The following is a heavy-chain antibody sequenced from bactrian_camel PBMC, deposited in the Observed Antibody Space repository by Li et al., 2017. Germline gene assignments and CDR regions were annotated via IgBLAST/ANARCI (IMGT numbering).Heavy chain of an antibody. CDR3: AAVASYSGDLFGF. V-gene: IGHV3S40*01. J-gene: IGHJ6*01. Sequence: DVQLVESGGGLVQPGGSLRLSCAASEFTFGNYDMTWVRQAPGKGLEWVSVMISTGGRTYYADSVKGRFTISKDSAENTLYLQMNSLKPEDTAMYYCAAVASYSGDLFGFWGQGTQVTVS. CDR2: MISTGGRT. D-gene: IGHD2*01. CDR1: EFTFGNYD.